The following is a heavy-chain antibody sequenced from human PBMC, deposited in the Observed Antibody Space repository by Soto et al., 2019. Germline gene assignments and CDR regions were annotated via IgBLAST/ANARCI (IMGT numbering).Heavy chain of an antibody. D-gene: IGHD6-13*01. Sequence: EVQLEESGGDLVQPGGSLRLSCAASGFTLSAYWMTWVRQAPGKGLEWVANINRDGSKKCYLDSVRGRFTISRDNVGNLLYLQMDSLRADDTALYYCARDVSPGSSSLYLDAFDIWGQGTMVTVSS. J-gene: IGHJ3*02. V-gene: IGHV3-7*05. CDR2: INRDGSKK. CDR1: GFTLSAYW. CDR3: ARDVSPGSSSLYLDAFDI.